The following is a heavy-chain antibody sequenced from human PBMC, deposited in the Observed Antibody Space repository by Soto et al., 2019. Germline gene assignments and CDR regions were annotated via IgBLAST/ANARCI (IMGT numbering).Heavy chain of an antibody. CDR3: VRQGIGFLHGLVDV. Sequence: QVQVQQSGPGLVKPSETLSLTCTVSSGPSKSHNWGWIRQPPGRGLEWIGYVYDTWSTSYNPSLKRRVTVSADTPTNRISLTLRFVTAPAPAVYYCVRQGIGFLHGLVDVWGQGTTVIVSS. J-gene: IGHJ6*01. D-gene: IGHD3-10*01. CDR1: SGPSKSHN. CDR2: VYDTWST. V-gene: IGHV4-59*08.